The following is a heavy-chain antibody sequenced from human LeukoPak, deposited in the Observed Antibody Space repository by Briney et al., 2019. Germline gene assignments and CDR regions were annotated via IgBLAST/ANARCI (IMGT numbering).Heavy chain of an antibody. CDR1: GYTFTSYG. CDR2: ISAYNGNT. CDR3: ARAAGGVAATENWFDP. V-gene: IGHV1-18*01. J-gene: IGHJ5*02. D-gene: IGHD2-15*01. Sequence: GASVKVSCKASGYTFTSYGISWVRQAPGQGLEWMGWISAYNGNTNDAQKLQGRVTMTTDTSTSTAYMELRSLRSDDTAVYYCARAAGGVAATENWFDPWGQGTLVTVSS.